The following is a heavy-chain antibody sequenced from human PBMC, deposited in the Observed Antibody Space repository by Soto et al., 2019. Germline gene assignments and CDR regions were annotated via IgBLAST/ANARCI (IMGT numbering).Heavy chain of an antibody. Sequence: GGSLILSCAASGFTFSTYAMSWVRQAPGAGLEWISAISNSGYDTYYADSVNGRFIISRDNSKNTLHLQMNSLRAEDTAVYYCAKEEFTVVGAVIIFVSVDSWGQGTPVTVSS. CDR1: GFTFSTYA. J-gene: IGHJ4*02. CDR2: ISNSGYDT. V-gene: IGHV3-23*01. CDR3: AKEEFTVVGAVIIFVSVDS. D-gene: IGHD3-10*01.